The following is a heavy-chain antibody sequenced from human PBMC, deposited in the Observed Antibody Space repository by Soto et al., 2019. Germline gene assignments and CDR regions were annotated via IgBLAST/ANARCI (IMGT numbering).Heavy chain of an antibody. Sequence: SETLSLTCTVSGGSVSSGSYYWSWIRQPPGKGLEWIGYIYYSGSTNYNPSLKSRVTISVDTSKNQFSLKLSSVTAADTAVYYCARGDKGATPGGFFDYWGQGTLVTVSS. J-gene: IGHJ4*02. CDR1: GGSVSSGSYY. CDR3: ARGDKGATPGGFFDY. V-gene: IGHV4-61*01. CDR2: IYYSGST. D-gene: IGHD1-26*01.